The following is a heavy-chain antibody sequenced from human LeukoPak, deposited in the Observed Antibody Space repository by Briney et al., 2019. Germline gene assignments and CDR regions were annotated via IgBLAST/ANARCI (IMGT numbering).Heavy chain of an antibody. Sequence: GGSLRLSCAASGFTFSSYAMSWVRQAPGKGLEWVAFIRYDGSNKYYADSVKGRFTISRDNSKNTLYLQMNSLRAEDTAVYYCAKDESRYNDPYYFDYWGQGTLVTVSS. CDR1: GFTFSSYA. D-gene: IGHD1-14*01. J-gene: IGHJ4*02. V-gene: IGHV3-30*02. CDR3: AKDESRYNDPYYFDY. CDR2: IRYDGSNK.